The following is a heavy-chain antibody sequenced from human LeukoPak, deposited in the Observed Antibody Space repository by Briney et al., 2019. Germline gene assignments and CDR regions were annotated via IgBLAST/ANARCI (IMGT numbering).Heavy chain of an antibody. CDR1: GGSFSGYY. Sequence: PSETLSLTCAVYGGSFSGYYWSWIRQPPGKGLEWIGEINHSGSTNYNPSLKRRVTISIDTSKNQFSLKLTSVTAADTAVYYCARTTRFPGPLGYWGQGTLVTVSS. J-gene: IGHJ4*02. CDR2: INHSGST. CDR3: ARTTRFPGPLGY. D-gene: IGHD2-2*01. V-gene: IGHV4-34*01.